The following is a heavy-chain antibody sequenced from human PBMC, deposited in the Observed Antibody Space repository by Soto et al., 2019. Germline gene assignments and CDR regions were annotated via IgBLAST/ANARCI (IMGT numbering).Heavy chain of an antibody. CDR2: IYHSGST. J-gene: IGHJ5*02. V-gene: IGHV4-30-2*01. Sequence: PSETLSLTCAVSGGSISSGGYSWSWIRQPPGKGLEWIGYIYHSGSTYYNPSLKSRVTISVDRSKNQFSLKLSSVTAADTAVYYCARAGSSWHGSLPYNLFDPWGQGTLVIVSS. D-gene: IGHD6-13*01. CDR3: ARAGSSWHGSLPYNLFDP. CDR1: GGSISSGGYS.